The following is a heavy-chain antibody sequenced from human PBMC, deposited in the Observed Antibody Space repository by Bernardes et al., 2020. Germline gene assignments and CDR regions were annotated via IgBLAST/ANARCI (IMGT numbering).Heavy chain of an antibody. CDR2: IYSGGST. J-gene: IGHJ3*02. CDR3: ARVRNCSSTSCYDAFDI. Sequence: GGSLRLSCAASGFTVSSNYMSWVRQAPGKGLEWVSVIYSGGSTYYADSVKGRFTISRDNSKNTLYLQMNSLRAEDTAVYYCARVRNCSSTSCYDAFDIWGQGTMVTVSS. CDR1: GFTVSSNY. V-gene: IGHV3-53*01. D-gene: IGHD2-2*01.